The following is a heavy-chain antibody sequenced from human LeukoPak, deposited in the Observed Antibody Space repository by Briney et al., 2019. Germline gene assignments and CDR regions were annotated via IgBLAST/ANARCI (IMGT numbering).Heavy chain of an antibody. J-gene: IGHJ6*03. CDR3: ARAGVLLWFGELRGEDYYYYMDV. V-gene: IGHV4-59*01. D-gene: IGHD3-10*01. CDR2: IYYSGST. Sequence: SETLSLTCTVSGGSISSYYWSWIRQPPGKGLEWIGYIYYSGSTNYNPSLKSRVTISVDTSKNQFSLKLSSVTAADTAVYYCARAGVLLWFGELRGEDYYYYMDVWGKGTTVTISS. CDR1: GGSISSYY.